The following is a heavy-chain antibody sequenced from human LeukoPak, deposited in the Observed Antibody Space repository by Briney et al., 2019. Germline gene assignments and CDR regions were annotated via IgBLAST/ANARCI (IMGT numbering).Heavy chain of an antibody. CDR3: AKEIGYSSSWYSDY. Sequence: GGSLRLSCAASGFTFSSYAMSWVRQAPGKGLEWVSAISGSGGSTDYADSVKGRFTISRDNSKNTLYLQMNSLRAEDTAVYYCAKEIGYSSSWYSDYWGQGTLVTVSS. V-gene: IGHV3-23*01. J-gene: IGHJ4*02. D-gene: IGHD6-13*01. CDR1: GFTFSSYA. CDR2: ISGSGGST.